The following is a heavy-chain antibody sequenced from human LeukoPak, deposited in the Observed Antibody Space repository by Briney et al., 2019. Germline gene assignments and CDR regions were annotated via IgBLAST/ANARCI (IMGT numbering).Heavy chain of an antibody. Sequence: PGGSLRLSCAASGFTVSSNYMSWVRQAPGKGLEWVSVIYSGGSTYYADSVKGRFTISRDNSKNTLYLQMNSLRAEDTAVYYCARDVEGEDYYYGMDVWGQGTTVTVSS. J-gene: IGHJ6*02. D-gene: IGHD3-10*01. CDR3: ARDVEGEDYYYGMDV. CDR2: IYSGGST. V-gene: IGHV3-53*01. CDR1: GFTVSSNY.